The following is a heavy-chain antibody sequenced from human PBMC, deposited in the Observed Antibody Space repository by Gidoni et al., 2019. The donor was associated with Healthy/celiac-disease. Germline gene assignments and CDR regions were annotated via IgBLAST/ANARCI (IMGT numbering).Heavy chain of an antibody. D-gene: IGHD5-18*01. Sequence: EVQLVESGGGLVKPGGSLRLSCAASGFTFSSYSMNWVRQAPGKGREWVSSISSSSSYIYYADSVKGRFTISRDNAKNSLYLQMNSLRAEDTAVYYCARDRGWLQPRDWGQGTLVTVSS. CDR1: GFTFSSYS. J-gene: IGHJ4*02. CDR3: ARDRGWLQPRD. V-gene: IGHV3-21*01. CDR2: ISSSSSYI.